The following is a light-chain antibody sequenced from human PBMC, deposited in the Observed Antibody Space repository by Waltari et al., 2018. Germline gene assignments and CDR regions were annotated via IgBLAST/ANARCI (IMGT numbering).Light chain of an antibody. V-gene: IGLV2-14*04. J-gene: IGLJ3*02. Sequence: YQRHPGKAPKLMIYDVSKRPSGVSNRFSGSKSGNTASLTISGLQAEDEADYYCSSYTSSSTWVFGGGTKLTVL. CDR3: SSYTSSSTWV. CDR2: DVS.